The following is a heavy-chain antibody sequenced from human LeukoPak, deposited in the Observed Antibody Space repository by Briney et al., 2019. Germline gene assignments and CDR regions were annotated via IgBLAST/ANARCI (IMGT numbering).Heavy chain of an antibody. CDR2: ITSGSSHI. V-gene: IGHV3-21*01. CDR1: GFTFENHA. D-gene: IGHD1-26*01. Sequence: GGSLRLSCAASGFTFENHAMHWVRQAPGKGLEWVSSITSGSSHIYYADSVKGRFTISRDNAKSSLYLQMNSLRTEDTAVYYCARDPYSGSYWADYYYYMDVWGKGTTVTISS. CDR3: ARDPYSGSYWADYYYYMDV. J-gene: IGHJ6*03.